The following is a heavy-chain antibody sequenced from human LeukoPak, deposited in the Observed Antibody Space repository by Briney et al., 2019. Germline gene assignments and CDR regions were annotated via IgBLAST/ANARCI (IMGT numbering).Heavy chain of an antibody. CDR2: ISYDGSNK. CDR1: GFTFSSYG. Sequence: GGSLRLSCAASGFTFSSYGMHWVRQAPGKGPEWVAVISYDGSNKYYADSVKGRFTISRDNSKNTLYLQMNSLRAEDTAVYYCAKVYPYYYDSSGYGRAVDYWGQGTLVTVSS. V-gene: IGHV3-30*18. CDR3: AKVYPYYYDSSGYGRAVDY. D-gene: IGHD3-22*01. J-gene: IGHJ4*02.